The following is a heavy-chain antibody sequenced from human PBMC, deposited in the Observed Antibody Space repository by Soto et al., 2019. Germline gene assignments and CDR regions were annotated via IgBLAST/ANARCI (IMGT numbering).Heavy chain of an antibody. D-gene: IGHD3-22*01. Sequence: GGSLRLSCAASGFTFSSYAMSWVRQAPGKGLEWVSAISGSGGSTYYADSVKGRFTISRDNSKNTLYLQMNSLRAEDMAVYYCAKDPYYYDSSGYQGYFDYWGQGTLVTVSS. CDR1: GFTFSSYA. V-gene: IGHV3-23*01. CDR2: ISGSGGST. J-gene: IGHJ4*02. CDR3: AKDPYYYDSSGYQGYFDY.